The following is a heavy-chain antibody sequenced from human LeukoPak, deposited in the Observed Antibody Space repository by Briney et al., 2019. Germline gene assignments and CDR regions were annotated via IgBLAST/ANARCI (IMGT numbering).Heavy chain of an antibody. CDR2: ISYDGSNK. CDR3: ARAGGGAVAGSRPPSRSFFDY. J-gene: IGHJ4*01. Sequence: GRSLRLSCAASGFTFSSYAMHWVRQAPGKGLEWVAVISYDGSNKYYADSVKGRFTISRDNSKNTLYLQMNSLRAEDTAVYYCARAGGGAVAGSRPPSRSFFDYWGQGTLVTVSS. V-gene: IGHV3-30-3*01. CDR1: GFTFSSYA. D-gene: IGHD6-19*01.